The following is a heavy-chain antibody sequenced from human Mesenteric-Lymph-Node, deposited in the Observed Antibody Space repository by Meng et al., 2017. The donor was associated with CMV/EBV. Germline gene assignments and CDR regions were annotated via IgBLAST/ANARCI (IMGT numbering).Heavy chain of an antibody. CDR1: GFTFSSYW. J-gene: IGHJ6*02. CDR3: ARDLVLNYDFWSGYPSGGMDV. V-gene: IGHV3-7*01. Sequence: GESLKISCAASGFTFSSYWMSWVRQAPGKGLEWVANIKQDGSEKYYVDSVKGRFTISRDNAKNSLYLQMNSLRAEDTAVYHCARDLVLNYDFWSGYPSGGMDVWGQGTTVTVSS. D-gene: IGHD3-3*01. CDR2: IKQDGSEK.